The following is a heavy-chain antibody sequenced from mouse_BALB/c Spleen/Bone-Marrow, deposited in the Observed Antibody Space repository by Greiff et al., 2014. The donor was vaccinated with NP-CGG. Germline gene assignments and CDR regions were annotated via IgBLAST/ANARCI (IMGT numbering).Heavy chain of an antibody. CDR2: ISDGGSYT. CDR1: GFTFSDYY. Sequence: EVQLEESGGGLVKPGGSLKLSCAASGFTFSDYYMHWVRQTPEKRLEWVAIISDGGSYTYYPDSVKGRFTISRDNAKNNLYLQMSSLKSDNTAMYYCARDRACYRYDGYYWAMDYWGQVTSVTVSS. J-gene: IGHJ4*01. D-gene: IGHD2-14*01. V-gene: IGHV5-4*02. CDR3: ARDRACYRYDGYYWAMDY.